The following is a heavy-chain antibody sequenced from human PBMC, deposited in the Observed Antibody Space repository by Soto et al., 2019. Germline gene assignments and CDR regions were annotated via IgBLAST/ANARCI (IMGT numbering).Heavy chain of an antibody. V-gene: IGHV2-5*02. D-gene: IGHD3-9*01. J-gene: IGHJ4*02. CDR3: AHRFDWYYFNF. CDR1: GFSLSTSEVG. CDR2: IYWDDDK. Sequence: QITLKESGPTLVKPTLTLTLTCTFSGFSLSTSEVGVGWIRQPPGKALEWLALIYWDDDKRYRPSLKSRLTITKDTSKNQVVLTMTNMDPVDTATYYCAHRFDWYYFNFWGRGTLVTVSS.